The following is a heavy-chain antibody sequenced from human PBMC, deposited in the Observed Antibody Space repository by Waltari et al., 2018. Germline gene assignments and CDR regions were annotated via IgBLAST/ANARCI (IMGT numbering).Heavy chain of an antibody. CDR3: AKGFLEWESFDY. V-gene: IGHV1-69*01. Sequence: HVLLVQPAAEVKKPGSSVKVPCKASGGTSSSYAISWVRQAPGEGLEWMGGIIPILGIANYAQKFQGRVTITADESTSTAYMELSSLRSEDTAVYYCAKGFLEWESFDYWGQGTLVTVSS. CDR1: GGTSSSYA. J-gene: IGHJ4*02. CDR2: IIPILGIA. D-gene: IGHD3-3*01.